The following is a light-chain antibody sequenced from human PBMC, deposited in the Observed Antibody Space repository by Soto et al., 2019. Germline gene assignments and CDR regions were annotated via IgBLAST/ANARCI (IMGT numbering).Light chain of an antibody. J-gene: IGKJ1*01. Sequence: EIVMTQSPATLSVSPGERATLSCRASQSVSSNLAWYQQKPGQAPSLLIYDTSARATGIPARFSGSGSGTESTLTISSLQSEDFAVYYCQQYNKWPRTVGLGTKVDIK. CDR3: QQYNKWPRT. CDR2: DTS. V-gene: IGKV3-15*01. CDR1: QSVSSN.